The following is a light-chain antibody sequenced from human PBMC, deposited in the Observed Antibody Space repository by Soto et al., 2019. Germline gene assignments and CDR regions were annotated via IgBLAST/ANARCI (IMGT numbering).Light chain of an antibody. CDR3: QQYNSYSWT. CDR1: QSISSW. CDR2: DAS. Sequence: DIQMTQSPSTLSASVGDRVTITCRASQSISSWLAWYQQKSGKAPKLLIYDASSLESGVPSRFSGSGSGTEFTLTISRLQPDDFATYYCQQYNSYSWTFGQGTKLEIK. J-gene: IGKJ2*01. V-gene: IGKV1-5*01.